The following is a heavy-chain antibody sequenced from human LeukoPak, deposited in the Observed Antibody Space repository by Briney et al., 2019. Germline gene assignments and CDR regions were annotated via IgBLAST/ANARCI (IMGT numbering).Heavy chain of an antibody. V-gene: IGHV4-34*01. CDR1: GGSFSGYY. CDR3: VRGLRGHWQWPLDY. CDR2: INHSGST. J-gene: IGHJ4*02. Sequence: SETLSLTCAVYGGSFSGYYWSWIRQPPGKGLEWIGEINHSGSTNYNPSLKSRVTISVDTSKNQFSLKLSSVTAADTAVYYCVRGLRGHWQWPLDYWGQGTLVTVSS. D-gene: IGHD6-19*01.